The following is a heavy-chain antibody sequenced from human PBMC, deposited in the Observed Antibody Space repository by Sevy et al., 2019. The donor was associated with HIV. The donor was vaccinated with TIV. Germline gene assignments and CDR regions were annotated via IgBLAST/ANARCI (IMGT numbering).Heavy chain of an antibody. V-gene: IGHV4-39*01. CDR3: ARHGPITMKWFDP. CDR2: IYYSGNT. J-gene: IGHJ5*02. CDR1: GGSISSSSYY. D-gene: IGHD3-22*01. Sequence: SETLSLSCTVSGGSISSSSYYWGWIRQRPGKGLEWIGSIYYSGNTYYNPSLKSRVTISVDTSKNQFSLKLSSVTAADTAVYYSARHGPITMKWFDPWGQGTLVTVSS.